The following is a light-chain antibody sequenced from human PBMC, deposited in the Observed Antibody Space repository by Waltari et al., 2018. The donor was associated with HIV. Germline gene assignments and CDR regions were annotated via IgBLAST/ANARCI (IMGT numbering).Light chain of an antibody. J-gene: IGLJ1*01. V-gene: IGLV3-19*01. CDR1: NLRKYS. CDR2: GKN. CDR3: KTRDRSGNLYV. Sequence: SEVTQDPAVSVALGQTVKITCQGDNLRKYSASWYQQKLGQAPVLVSYGKNKRPAEIPDRFSSSASRNTASLTITGAHAEDEADYYCKTRDRSGNLYVFGTGTTVTVL.